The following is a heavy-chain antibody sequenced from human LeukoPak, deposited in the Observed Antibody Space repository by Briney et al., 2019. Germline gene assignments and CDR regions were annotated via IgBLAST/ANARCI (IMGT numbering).Heavy chain of an antibody. V-gene: IGHV3-30*04. CDR2: ISYDGSNK. CDR3: NYPIPPDY. CDR1: GFSFCSYA. Sequence: GGSLRLSCAASGFSFCSYAMHWVRQAPGKGLEWVAVISYDGSNKYYADSVKGRFTISRDNSKNTLYLQMNSLRAEDTAVYYCNYPIPPDYWGQGTLVTVSS. J-gene: IGHJ4*02. D-gene: IGHD5-24*01.